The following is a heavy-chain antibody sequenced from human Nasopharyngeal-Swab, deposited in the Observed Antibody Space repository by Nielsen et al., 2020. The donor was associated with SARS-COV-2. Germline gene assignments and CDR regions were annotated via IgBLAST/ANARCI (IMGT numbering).Heavy chain of an antibody. V-gene: IGHV3-23*01. CDR3: AKDRDSGDESEEYYHYYGMDV. J-gene: IGHJ6*02. CDR1: GFTFRNFA. CDR2: ISGDNENT. D-gene: IGHD6-25*01. Sequence: LKISCAASGFTFRNFAMHWVRQGPGKGLEWVSVISGDNENTYYADSVRGRFTISRDNSKNTLNLQMNNLRAEDTAIYYCAKDRDSGDESEEYYHYYGMDVWGQGTTVTVSS.